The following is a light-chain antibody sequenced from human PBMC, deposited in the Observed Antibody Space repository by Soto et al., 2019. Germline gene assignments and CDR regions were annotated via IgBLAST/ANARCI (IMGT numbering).Light chain of an antibody. CDR3: QQYNNWSIT. CDR1: QSVSSN. V-gene: IGKV3-15*01. CDR2: GAS. Sequence: EIVMTQSPATLSVSPGERATLSCRASQSVSSNLAWYQQKPGQAPRLLIYGASTRATGIPARFSGSASGTDFTLTISSLQSEDFAVYYCQQYNNWSITFGQGTRLEIK. J-gene: IGKJ5*01.